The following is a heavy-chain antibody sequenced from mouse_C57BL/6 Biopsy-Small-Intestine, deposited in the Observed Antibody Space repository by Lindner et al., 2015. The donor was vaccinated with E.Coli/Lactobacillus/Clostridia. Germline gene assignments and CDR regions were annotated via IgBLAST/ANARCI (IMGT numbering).Heavy chain of an antibody. V-gene: IGHV1-84*02. CDR1: GYTFTRYA. CDR2: INVGNDNT. Sequence: SVKVSCKASGYTFTRYAIHWVRQAPGQRLEWMGWINVGNDNTKYSQKFQGRVTITRDTSASTAYMELSSLRSEDTAVYYCARVKEQTSSGPKYYGMDVWGQGTTVTVAS. J-gene: IGHJ1*01. D-gene: IGHD1-1*01. CDR3: ARVKEQTSSGPKYYGMDV.